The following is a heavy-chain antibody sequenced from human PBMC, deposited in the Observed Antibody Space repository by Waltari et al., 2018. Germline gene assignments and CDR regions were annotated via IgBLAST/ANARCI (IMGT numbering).Heavy chain of an antibody. CDR1: GDPISRYY. V-gene: IGHV4-4*09. CDR3: ARDYYYGSGSLDS. CDR2: ISTSGST. J-gene: IGHJ4*02. Sequence: QVQLQESGPGLVQASETLHLICSVSGDPISRYYWSWIRLPPGKGLEWIGDISTSGSTNDNPSLKSRVTRSVDTSKNQISLKLGSVTAADTALYYCARDYYYGSGSLDSWGQGALVTVSS. D-gene: IGHD3-10*01.